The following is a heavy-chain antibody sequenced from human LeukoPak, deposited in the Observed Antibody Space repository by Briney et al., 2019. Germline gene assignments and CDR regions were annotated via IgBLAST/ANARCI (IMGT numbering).Heavy chain of an antibody. D-gene: IGHD3-22*01. Sequence: GALILSCAASGFTFSSYSMNWVRQAPGKGLEWVSSINSRSSYVYYADSVKGRFTISRDNAKNSLYLQMNSLRAEDTAVYYCARGPTMKMDVWGKGTTVTVSS. V-gene: IGHV3-21*01. CDR2: INSRSSYV. CDR3: ARGPTMKMDV. CDR1: GFTFSSYS. J-gene: IGHJ6*04.